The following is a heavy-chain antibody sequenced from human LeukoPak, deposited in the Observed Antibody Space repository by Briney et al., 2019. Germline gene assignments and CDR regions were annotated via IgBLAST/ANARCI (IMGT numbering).Heavy chain of an antibody. CDR3: ARSFSGSREY. Sequence: GESLTLSCAASGFTLSDYWVHWVRQAPGKGLVWVSRISTNGGRTDYADSVKGRFTISRDNAKNTVSLQMNSLRAEDTAVYYCARSFSGSREYWGQGTRVTVSS. D-gene: IGHD5-24*01. J-gene: IGHJ4*02. V-gene: IGHV3-74*01. CDR2: ISTNGGRT. CDR1: GFTLSDYW.